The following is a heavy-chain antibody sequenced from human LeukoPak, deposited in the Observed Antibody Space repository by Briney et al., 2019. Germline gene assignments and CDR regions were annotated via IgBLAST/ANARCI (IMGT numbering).Heavy chain of an antibody. Sequence: NPGGSLRLSCAASGFTFSDYAMNWVRQAPGKGLEWISSISSSSSYIYYADSVKGRFTISRDNAKNSLYLQMNSLRAEDAAVYYCARELSGSGKDVYWGQGTLVTVSS. CDR2: ISSSSSYI. CDR1: GFTFSDYA. V-gene: IGHV3-21*01. J-gene: IGHJ4*02. CDR3: ARELSGSGKDVY. D-gene: IGHD3-10*01.